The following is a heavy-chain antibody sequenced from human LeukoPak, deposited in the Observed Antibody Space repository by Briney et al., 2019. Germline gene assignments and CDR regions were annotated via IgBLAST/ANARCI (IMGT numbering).Heavy chain of an antibody. CDR2: IYYVGGT. Sequence: KPSETLSLTCTVAGGSISSYYWSWIRQPPGNGLELIGYIYYVGGTDSNPSLKSRVTISVDPSKNQISLKLSSVTAADTAVYYCARTYCRGGSCHFDYWGQGTLVTVSS. J-gene: IGHJ4*02. CDR3: ARTYCRGGSCHFDY. V-gene: IGHV4-59*08. CDR1: GGSISSYY. D-gene: IGHD2-15*01.